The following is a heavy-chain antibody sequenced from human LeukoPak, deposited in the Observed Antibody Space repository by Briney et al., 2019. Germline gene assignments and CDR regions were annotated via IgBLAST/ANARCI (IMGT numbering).Heavy chain of an antibody. CDR3: ARHGSQNFWSGYPVATRGYMDV. V-gene: IGHV4-30-2*01. J-gene: IGHJ6*03. D-gene: IGHD3-3*01. CDR1: GGSISSGGYS. Sequence: KASETLSLTCAVSGGSISSGGYSWSWIRQPPGKGLEWIGYIYHSGSTYYNPSLKSRVTISVDRSKNQFSLKLSSVTAADTAVYYCARHGSQNFWSGYPVATRGYMDVWGKGTTVTVSS. CDR2: IYHSGST.